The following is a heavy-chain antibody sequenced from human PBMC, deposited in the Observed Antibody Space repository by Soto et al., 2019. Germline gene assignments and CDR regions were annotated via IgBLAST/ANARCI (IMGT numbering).Heavy chain of an antibody. CDR1: GGTFNTFA. V-gene: IGHV1-69*12. J-gene: IGHJ6*02. Sequence: QVQLVQSGAEVKKPGSSVKVSCKASGGTFNTFAISWVRQAPGQGFEWLGGIIPIFRTPDYAQKFQGRVTIIAGESASTAYMELSSLRSEDMAVYYCARDKERQRLGGNYYYAMDIWGQGTTVTVSS. CDR3: ARDKERQRLGGNYYYAMDI. CDR2: IIPIFRTP. D-gene: IGHD5-12*01.